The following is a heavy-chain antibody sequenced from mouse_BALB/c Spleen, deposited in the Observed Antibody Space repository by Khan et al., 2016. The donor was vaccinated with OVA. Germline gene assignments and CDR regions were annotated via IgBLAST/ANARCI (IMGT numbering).Heavy chain of an antibody. J-gene: IGHJ3*01. CDR2: ISSGGNT. Sequence: DVKLVESGGGSVKPGESLKVSCAASGFTFSNYGMSWVRQTPEKRMEWVASISSGGNTYYPDSVKGRFTISRDNVRNILYLQMSSLRSEDTAMYYCARDYWFVYWGQGTLVTASA. V-gene: IGHV5-6-5*01. CDR3: ARDYWFVY. CDR1: GFTFSNYG.